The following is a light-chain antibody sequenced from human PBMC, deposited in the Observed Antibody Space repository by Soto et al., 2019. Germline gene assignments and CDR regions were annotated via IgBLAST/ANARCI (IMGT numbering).Light chain of an antibody. Sequence: QSVLTQPASVSGSPGQSITISCTGTSSDVGSYNLVSWYQQHPGKAPKLMIYEVSKWPSGVSNRFSGSKSGNTASLTISGLQAEDEADYYCCSYASSNVWVFGGGTQLTVL. CDR2: EVS. V-gene: IGLV2-23*02. CDR1: SSDVGSYNL. J-gene: IGLJ3*02. CDR3: CSYASSNVWV.